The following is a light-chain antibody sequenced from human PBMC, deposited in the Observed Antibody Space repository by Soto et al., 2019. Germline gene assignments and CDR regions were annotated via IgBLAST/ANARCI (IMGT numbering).Light chain of an antibody. CDR2: GAS. CDR3: QQYGSSPLT. CDR1: QSVSSSY. J-gene: IGKJ4*01. V-gene: IGKV3-20*01. Sequence: EIVXTQSPXTLSLSPGERATLSCRASQSVSSSYLAWYQQNPGQAPRLLIYGASSRATGIPDRFSGSGSGTDFTLTISRLEPEDFAVYYCQQYGSSPLTFGGGTKVEIK.